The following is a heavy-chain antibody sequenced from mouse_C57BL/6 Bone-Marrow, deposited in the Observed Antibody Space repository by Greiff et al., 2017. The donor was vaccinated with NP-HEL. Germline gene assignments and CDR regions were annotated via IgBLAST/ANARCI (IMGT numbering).Heavy chain of an antibody. J-gene: IGHJ2*01. CDR2: ISSGGSYT. CDR3: TRHYYSNYFDY. CDR1: GFTFSSYG. D-gene: IGHD2-5*01. Sequence: DVHLVESGGDLVKPGGSLKLSCAASGFTFSSYGMSWVRQTPDKRLEWVATISSGGSYTYYPDSVKGRFTISRDNAKNTLYLQMSSLKSEDTAMYYCTRHYYSNYFDYWGQGTTITVSS. V-gene: IGHV5-6*01.